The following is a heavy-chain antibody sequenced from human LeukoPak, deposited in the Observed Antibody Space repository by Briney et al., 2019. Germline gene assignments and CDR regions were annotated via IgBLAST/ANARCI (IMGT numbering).Heavy chain of an antibody. D-gene: IGHD6-19*01. CDR3: ARPPVYSSGWDPFDY. V-gene: IGHV1-18*01. J-gene: IGHJ4*02. CDR2: ISAYNGNT. CDR1: GYTFTSYG. Sequence: ASVKVSCKASGYTFTSYGISWVRQAPGQGLEWVGWISAYNGNTNYAQKLQGRVTMTTDTSTSTAYMELRSLRSDDTAVYYCARPPVYSSGWDPFDYWGQGTLVTVS.